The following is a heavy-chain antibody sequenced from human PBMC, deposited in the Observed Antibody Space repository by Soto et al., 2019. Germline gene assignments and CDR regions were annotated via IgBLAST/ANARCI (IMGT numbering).Heavy chain of an antibody. Sequence: EVQLVESGGGLVQPGRSLRLSCAASGFTFDDYAMHWVRQAPGKGLEWVSGISWNSGSIGYADSVKGRFTISRDNAKNSLHLQMNSLRAEDTALYYCAKDKGMATNYFDYWGQGTLVNVSS. V-gene: IGHV3-9*01. CDR1: GFTFDDYA. D-gene: IGHD5-12*01. J-gene: IGHJ4*02. CDR3: AKDKGMATNYFDY. CDR2: ISWNSGSI.